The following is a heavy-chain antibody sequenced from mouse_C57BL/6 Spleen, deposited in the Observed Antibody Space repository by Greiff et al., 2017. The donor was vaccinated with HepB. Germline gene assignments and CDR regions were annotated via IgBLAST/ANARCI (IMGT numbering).Heavy chain of an antibody. CDR2: IDPSDSET. D-gene: IGHD2-3*01. CDR1: GYTFTSDW. J-gene: IGHJ3*01. Sequence: QVQLQQPGAELVRPGSSVKLSCKASGYTFTSDWMHWVKQRPIQGLEWIGNIDPSDSETHYNQKFKDKATLTVDKSSSTAYMQLSSLSSEDSAVYYCARESSGDGYLFAYWGQGTLVTVSA. V-gene: IGHV1-52*01. CDR3: ARESSGDGYLFAY.